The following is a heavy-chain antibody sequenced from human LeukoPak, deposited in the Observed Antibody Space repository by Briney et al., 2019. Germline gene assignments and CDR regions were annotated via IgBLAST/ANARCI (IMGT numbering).Heavy chain of an antibody. CDR2: VYHSGST. CDR3: ARDRISITMID. CDR1: GGSMKNYY. D-gene: IGHD3-22*01. Sequence: SETPSLTCTVSGGSMKNYYWSWIRQPPGKGLEWIGYVYHSGSTNYNVSLKSRVTISVDTSKNQFSLRLTSVTAADTAVYYCARDRISITMIDWGQGILVTVPS. J-gene: IGHJ4*02. V-gene: IGHV4-59*01.